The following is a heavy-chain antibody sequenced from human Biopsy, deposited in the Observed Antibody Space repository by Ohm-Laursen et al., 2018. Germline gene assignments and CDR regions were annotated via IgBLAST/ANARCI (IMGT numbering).Heavy chain of an antibody. Sequence: ASVKVSCKTSGGTFNSYVITWVRQAPGQGLEWMGIINPGGNSTAYTQNFQGRVTMTWDTSTTTVYMELSSLRSEDTAVYYCVLASFDYWGQGTLVTVSS. V-gene: IGHV1-46*02. CDR3: VLASFDY. CDR1: GGTFNSYV. CDR2: INPGGNST. J-gene: IGHJ4*02.